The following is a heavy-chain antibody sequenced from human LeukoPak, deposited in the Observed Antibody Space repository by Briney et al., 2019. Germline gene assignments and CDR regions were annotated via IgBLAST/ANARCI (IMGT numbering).Heavy chain of an antibody. CDR3: ARGVPASVAGSFDY. CDR2: IRSSGSDT. Sequence: GGSLRLSCAASGFTFRSYTMNWVRQTPGKGLEWVSSIRSSGSDTYYADSVKGRFTISRDNTKNSLYLQTNSLTTEDTAVYYCARGVPASVAGSFDYWGQGILVTVSS. D-gene: IGHD6-19*01. V-gene: IGHV3-21*01. CDR1: GFTFRSYT. J-gene: IGHJ4*02.